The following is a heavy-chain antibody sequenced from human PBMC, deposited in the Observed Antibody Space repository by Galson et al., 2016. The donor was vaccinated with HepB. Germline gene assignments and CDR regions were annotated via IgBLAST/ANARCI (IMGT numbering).Heavy chain of an antibody. J-gene: IGHJ6*03. Sequence: SETLSLTCTVSGASISATNYYWGWIRQPPGRGLEWIGSIYHTESTNYNPSLASRVTISVDTSKNLLSLRLSSVTAADTAVYYCATGIAVAGKHYYHYMDVWGKGTTVTVSS. V-gene: IGHV4-39*01. CDR2: IYHTEST. CDR3: ATGIAVAGKHYYHYMDV. CDR1: GASISATNYY. D-gene: IGHD6-19*01.